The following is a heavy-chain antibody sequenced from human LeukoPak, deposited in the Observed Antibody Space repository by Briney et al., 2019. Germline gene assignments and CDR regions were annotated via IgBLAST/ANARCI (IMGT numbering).Heavy chain of an antibody. D-gene: IGHD3-22*01. CDR2: ISYDGSNK. J-gene: IGHJ3*02. Sequence: PGGSLRLSCAASGFTFSSYAMPWVRQAPGKGLEWVAVISYDGSNKYYADSVKGRFTISRDNSKNTLYLQMNSLRAEDTAVCYCAREASHYYDPSVGAFDIWGQGTMVTVSS. CDR3: AREASHYYDPSVGAFDI. CDR1: GFTFSSYA. V-gene: IGHV3-30-3*01.